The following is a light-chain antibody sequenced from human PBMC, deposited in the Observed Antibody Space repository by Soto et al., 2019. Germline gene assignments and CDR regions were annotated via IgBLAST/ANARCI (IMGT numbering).Light chain of an antibody. J-gene: IGKJ5*01. CDR1: QGISRY. Sequence: DIQLSQSPFFLSASVGERVTLPCRASQGISRYLAWYQQKPGKAPKLLMYATSTLQSGVPSRFSGIGSGTEFALTISSLQPEDFATYYCQQFNDFPITFGQGTRLEIK. CDR2: ATS. CDR3: QQFNDFPIT. V-gene: IGKV1-9*01.